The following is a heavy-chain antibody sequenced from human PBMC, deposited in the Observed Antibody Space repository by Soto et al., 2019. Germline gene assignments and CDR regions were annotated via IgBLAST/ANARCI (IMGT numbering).Heavy chain of an antibody. J-gene: IGHJ4*02. D-gene: IGHD2-2*01. V-gene: IGHV5-51*01. Sequence: GESLKISCNASGFTFTSYSPGWAGHMPGKGLQWMGNIFPSDSSAKYSPSFFGQVTISVDRYTDTAYLQWSSLKASDTAIYYCGAWRGSSWFDYWGPGTLVTVSS. CDR1: GFTFTSYS. CDR3: GAWRGSSWFDY. CDR2: IFPSDSSA.